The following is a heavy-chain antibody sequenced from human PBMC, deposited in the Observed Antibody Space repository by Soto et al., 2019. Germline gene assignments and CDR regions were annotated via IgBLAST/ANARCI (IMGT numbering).Heavy chain of an antibody. CDR2: IYHSGST. CDR3: ARDKVRGVIFSYYYYGMDV. D-gene: IGHD3-10*01. Sequence: SETLSLTCAVPGGSISSSNWWSWVRQPPGKGLEWIGEIYHSGSTNYNPSLKSRVTISVDKSKNQFSLKLSSVTAADTAVYYCARDKVRGVIFSYYYYGMDVWGQGTTVTVSS. V-gene: IGHV4-4*02. CDR1: GGSISSSNW. J-gene: IGHJ6*02.